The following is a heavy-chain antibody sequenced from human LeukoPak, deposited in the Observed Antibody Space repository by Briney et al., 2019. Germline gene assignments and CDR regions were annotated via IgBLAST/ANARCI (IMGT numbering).Heavy chain of an antibody. CDR3: ARNSGSYVWYAFDI. CDR1: GFTFSSYS. CDR2: ISSSSGSI. Sequence: GGSLRLSCAASGFTFSSYSMNWVRQAPGKGLEWVSYISSSSGSIYYADSVKGRFTISRDNAKNSMYVQMNSLRAEDTAVYYCARNSGSYVWYAFDIWGQGTMITVSS. V-gene: IGHV3-48*04. J-gene: IGHJ3*02. D-gene: IGHD1-26*01.